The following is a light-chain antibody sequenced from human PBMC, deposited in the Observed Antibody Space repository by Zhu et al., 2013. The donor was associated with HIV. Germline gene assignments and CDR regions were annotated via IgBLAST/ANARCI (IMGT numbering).Light chain of an antibody. Sequence: SYELTQPPSVSVAPGKTATITCDGNNIGSKSVHWYQQKPGQAPVVVLYDDSDRPSGIPERFSGSNSGNTATLTISGTQAMDEADYYCQAWDSSIVVFGGGTKLTVL. V-gene: IGLV3-21*01. J-gene: IGLJ2*01. CDR3: QAWDSSIVV. CDR2: DDS. CDR1: NIGSKS.